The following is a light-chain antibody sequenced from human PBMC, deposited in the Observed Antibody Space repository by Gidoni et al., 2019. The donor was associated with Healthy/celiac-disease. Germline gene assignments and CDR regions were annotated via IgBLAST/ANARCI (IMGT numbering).Light chain of an antibody. CDR3: QQRSNWPPVYT. CDR2: DAP. CDR1: QSASSY. J-gene: IGKJ2*01. V-gene: IGKV3-11*01. Sequence: EMVLTQSPATLSLSPGERATLSCRASQSASSYLAWYQQKPGQAPRLLIYDAPNRATGIPARFSGSGSGTDFTLTISSLEPEDVAVYDCQQRSNWPPVYTFGQGTKLEIK.